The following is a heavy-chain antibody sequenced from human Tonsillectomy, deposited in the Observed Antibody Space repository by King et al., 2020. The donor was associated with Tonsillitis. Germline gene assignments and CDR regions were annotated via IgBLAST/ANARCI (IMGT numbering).Heavy chain of an antibody. CDR3: ARSLYDDIAVAGTFDY. V-gene: IGHV4-39*01. Sequence: VQLQESGPGLVKPSETLSLTCTVSGGSISSSSYYWGWIRQPPGKGLEWIGSIYYSGSTYYNPSLKSRVTISVDTSKNQFSLKLSSVTAADTAVYYCARSLYDDIAVAGTFDYWGQGTLVTVSS. CDR2: IYYSGST. J-gene: IGHJ4*02. D-gene: IGHD6-19*01. CDR1: GGSISSSSYY.